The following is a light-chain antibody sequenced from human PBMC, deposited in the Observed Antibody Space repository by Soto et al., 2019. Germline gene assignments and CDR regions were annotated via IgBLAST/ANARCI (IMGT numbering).Light chain of an antibody. CDR1: SSNIGAGYD. V-gene: IGLV1-40*01. J-gene: IGLJ1*01. CDR3: QSYDRSLSGSRV. Sequence: QSVLTQPPSVSGAPGQRVTISCTGSSSNIGAGYDVHWYQQLPGTAPKLLIYDNSNRPSGVPDRFSGSKSGTSASLAITGLRAEDEADYYCQSYDRSLSGSRVFGTGTKVTVL. CDR2: DNS.